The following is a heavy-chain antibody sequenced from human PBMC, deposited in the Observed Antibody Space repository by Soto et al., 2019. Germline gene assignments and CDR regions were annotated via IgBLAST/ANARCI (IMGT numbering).Heavy chain of an antibody. J-gene: IGHJ5*02. Sequence: SVKVSCKASGGTFSSYAISWVRQAPGQGLEWMGGIIPIFGTANYAQKFQGRVTITADESTSTAYMELSSLRSEDTAVYYCASRVYSSSGYNWFDPWGQGTLVPVSS. CDR2: IIPIFGTA. D-gene: IGHD6-13*01. CDR1: GGTFSSYA. V-gene: IGHV1-69*13. CDR3: ASRVYSSSGYNWFDP.